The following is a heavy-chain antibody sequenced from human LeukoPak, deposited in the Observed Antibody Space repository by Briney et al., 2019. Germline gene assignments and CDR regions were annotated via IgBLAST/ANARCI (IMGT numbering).Heavy chain of an antibody. CDR2: ISGSGATT. J-gene: IGHJ5*02. CDR1: GFTFSSNF. CDR3: AKVRGP. Sequence: GGSLRLSCAASGFTFSSNFMSWVCQAPGKGLEWVSGISGSGATTYYAESVKGQFTISRDNSNDTLYMQMNSLRAEDTAVYYCAKVRGPWGQGTLVTVSS. D-gene: IGHD3-10*01. V-gene: IGHV3-23*01.